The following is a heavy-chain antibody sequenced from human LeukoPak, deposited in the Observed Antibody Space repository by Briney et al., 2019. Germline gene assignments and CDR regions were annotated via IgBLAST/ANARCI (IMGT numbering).Heavy chain of an antibody. Sequence: GGSLRLSCAASGFTFSSYAMSWVRQAPGKGLEWVSYISSSGSTIYYADSVKGRFTISRDNAKNSLYLQMNSLRAEDTAVYYCARRGYYGSGSYSPWGQGTLVTVSS. CDR1: GFTFSSYA. J-gene: IGHJ4*02. D-gene: IGHD3-10*01. CDR3: ARRGYYGSGSYSP. CDR2: ISSSGSTI. V-gene: IGHV3-48*04.